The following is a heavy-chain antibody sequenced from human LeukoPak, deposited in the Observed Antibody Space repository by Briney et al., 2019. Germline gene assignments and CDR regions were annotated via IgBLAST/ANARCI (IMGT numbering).Heavy chain of an antibody. CDR2: IYYSGST. J-gene: IGHJ4*02. CDR3: ARSGYPNPFDY. Sequence: PSETLSLTCTVSGGSISSYYWSWLRQPPGKGLEWIGYIYYSGSTNYNPSLKSRVTISVDTSKNQFSLKLSSVTAADTAVYYCARSGYPNPFDYWGQGTLVTVSS. D-gene: IGHD3-9*01. V-gene: IGHV4-59*01. CDR1: GGSISSYY.